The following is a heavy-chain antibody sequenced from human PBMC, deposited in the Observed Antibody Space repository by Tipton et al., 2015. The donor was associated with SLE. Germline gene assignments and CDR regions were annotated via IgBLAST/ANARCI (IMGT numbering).Heavy chain of an antibody. Sequence: TLSLTCAVSGGSVSSGSFYWSWIRQPPGKGLEWIGYIYDSGSTYYNPSLKSRVIISVDTSKNLFSLKLSSVTVADTAVYYCARLDYVWQYFDSWGQGTLVTVSS. CDR2: IYDSGST. J-gene: IGHJ4*02. D-gene: IGHD4-17*01. V-gene: IGHV4-30-2*05. CDR3: ARLDYVWQYFDS. CDR1: GGSVSSGSFY.